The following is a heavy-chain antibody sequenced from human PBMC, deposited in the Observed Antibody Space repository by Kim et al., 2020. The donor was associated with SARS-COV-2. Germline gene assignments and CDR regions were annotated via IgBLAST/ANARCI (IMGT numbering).Heavy chain of an antibody. CDR3: ARTSYSVNKQPTLDS. V-gene: IGHV3-21*01. CDR1: GFSLSSYR. D-gene: IGHD1-26*01. Sequence: GGSLRLSCTASGFSLSSYRMNWVRQAPGKGLEWVSSISSSSSQIYYADSLKARFTISKDNSKNSLYLYINSLSVEDTAVYFCARTSYSVNKQPTLDSWG. CDR2: ISSSSSQI. J-gene: IGHJ5*01.